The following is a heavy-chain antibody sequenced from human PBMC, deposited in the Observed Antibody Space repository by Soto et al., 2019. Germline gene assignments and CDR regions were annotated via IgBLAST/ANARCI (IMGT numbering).Heavy chain of an antibody. V-gene: IGHV1-69*05. Sequence: ASVKVSCKASGGTFSSYAISWVRQAPGQGLEWMGEIIPIFGTANYAQKFQGRVTMTRDSSTSTVYMELISLRSEDTAVYYCAREGSSGSTFQHWGQGTLVTVSS. D-gene: IGHD3-22*01. CDR3: AREGSSGSTFQH. J-gene: IGHJ1*01. CDR1: GGTFSSYA. CDR2: IIPIFGTA.